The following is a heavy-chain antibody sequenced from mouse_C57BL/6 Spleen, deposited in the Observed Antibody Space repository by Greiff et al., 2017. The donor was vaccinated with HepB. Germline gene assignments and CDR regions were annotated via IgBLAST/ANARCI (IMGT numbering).Heavy chain of an antibody. CDR1: GYTFTSYW. J-gene: IGHJ2*01. Sequence: QVQLKQSGAELVKPGASVKMSCKASGYTFTSYWITWVKQRPGQGLEWIGDIYPGSGSTNYNEKFKSKATLTVDTSSSTAYMQLSSLTSEDSAVYYCARRKLGPFDYWGQSTTLTVSS. CDR2: IYPGSGST. D-gene: IGHD4-1*01. CDR3: ARRKLGPFDY. V-gene: IGHV1-55*01.